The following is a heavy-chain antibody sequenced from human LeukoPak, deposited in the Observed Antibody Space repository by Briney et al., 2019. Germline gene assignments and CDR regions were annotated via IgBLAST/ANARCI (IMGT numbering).Heavy chain of an antibody. J-gene: IGHJ4*02. Sequence: WGSLRLSCAASGFTVSSNYMSWVRQAPGKGLEWVSVTYSGGSTFYADSVKGRFTISRDNSKNTLFLQMNSLRAEDTAVYYCARHTEDYGDYYFDYWGQGTLVTVSS. V-gene: IGHV3-66*04. D-gene: IGHD4-17*01. CDR3: ARHTEDYGDYYFDY. CDR2: TYSGGST. CDR1: GFTVSSNY.